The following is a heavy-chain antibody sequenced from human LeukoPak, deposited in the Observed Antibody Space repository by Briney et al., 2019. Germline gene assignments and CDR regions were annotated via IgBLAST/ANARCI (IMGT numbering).Heavy chain of an antibody. CDR1: GGSFSGYY. Sequence: SETLSLTCAVYGGSFSGYYWSWIRQPPGKGLEWIGEINHSGSTNYNPSLKSRVTISVDTSKNQFSLKLSSVTAADTAVYYCASATVLTPPRAFDIWGQGTMVTVSS. CDR2: INHSGST. J-gene: IGHJ3*02. CDR3: ASATVLTPPRAFDI. D-gene: IGHD4-23*01. V-gene: IGHV4-34*01.